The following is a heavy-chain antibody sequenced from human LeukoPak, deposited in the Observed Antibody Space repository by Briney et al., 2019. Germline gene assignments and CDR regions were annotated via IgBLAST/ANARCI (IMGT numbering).Heavy chain of an antibody. V-gene: IGHV3-11*01. CDR2: ISSSGSTI. Sequence: PGRSLRLSCAASGFTFSDYYMSWIRQAPGKGLEWVSYISSSGSTIYYADSVKGRFTISRDNAKNSLYLQMNSLRPDDTALYYCSTDPRLLIYWGHGTLVTVSS. D-gene: IGHD2-8*01. J-gene: IGHJ4*01. CDR1: GFTFSDYY. CDR3: STDPRLLIY.